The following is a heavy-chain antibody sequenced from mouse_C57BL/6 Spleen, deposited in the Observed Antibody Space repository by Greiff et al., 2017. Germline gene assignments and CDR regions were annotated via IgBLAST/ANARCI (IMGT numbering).Heavy chain of an antibody. D-gene: IGHD3-1*01. CDR3: TIDGALGRGFVY. J-gene: IGHJ3*01. CDR2: IDPETGGT. V-gene: IGHV1-15*01. CDR1: GYTFTDYE. Sequence: QVQLQQSGAELVRPGASVTLSCKASGYTFTDYEMHWVKQTPVHGLEWIGAIDPETGGTAYNQKFKGKAILTADKSSSTAYMELRSLTSEDSAVYYCTIDGALGRGFVYWGQGTLVTVSA.